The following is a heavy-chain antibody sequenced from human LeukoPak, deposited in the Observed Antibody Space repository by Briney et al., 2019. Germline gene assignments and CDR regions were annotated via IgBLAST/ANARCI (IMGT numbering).Heavy chain of an antibody. CDR2: ISGSGGST. D-gene: IGHD3-22*01. CDR3: AKGNYYDSSGYLYYFDY. CDR1: GFIFSSYP. J-gene: IGHJ4*02. Sequence: GGSLRLSCAASGFIFSSYPMSWVRQAPGKGLEWVSAISGSGGSTYYADSVKGRFTISRDNSKNTLYLQMLSLRAEDTAVYYCAKGNYYDSSGYLYYFDYWGQGTLVTVSS. V-gene: IGHV3-23*01.